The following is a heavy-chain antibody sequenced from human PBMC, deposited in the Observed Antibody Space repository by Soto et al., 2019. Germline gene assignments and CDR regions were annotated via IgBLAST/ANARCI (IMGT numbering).Heavy chain of an antibody. D-gene: IGHD2-8*01. CDR2: INAGNGNT. Sequence: ASVKVSCKASGYTFTSYAMHWVRQAPGQRLEWMGWINAGNGNTKYSQKFQGRVTITRDTSASTAYMELSSLRSEDAAVYYCAGARALITSCFAPWGQGTLVTV. CDR1: GYTFTSYA. J-gene: IGHJ5*02. V-gene: IGHV1-3*01. CDR3: AGARALITSCFAP.